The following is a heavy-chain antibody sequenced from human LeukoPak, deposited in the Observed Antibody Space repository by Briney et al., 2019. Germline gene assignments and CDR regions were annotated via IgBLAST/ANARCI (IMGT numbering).Heavy chain of an antibody. CDR2: IYYSGST. CDR1: GGSISSSNW. D-gene: IGHD6-19*01. Sequence: SETLSLTCAVSGGSISSSNWWSWVRQPPGKGLEWIGEIYYSGSTYYNPSLKSRVTISVDTSKHQFSLKLSSVTAADTAVYYCASISQYSSGWLYYFDYWGQGTLVTVSS. J-gene: IGHJ4*02. CDR3: ASISQYSSGWLYYFDY. V-gene: IGHV4-4*02.